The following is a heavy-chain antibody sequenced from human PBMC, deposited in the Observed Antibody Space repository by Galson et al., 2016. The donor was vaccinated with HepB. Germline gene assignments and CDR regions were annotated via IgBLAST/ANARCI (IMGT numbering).Heavy chain of an antibody. V-gene: IGHV3-23*01. D-gene: IGHD3-9*01. J-gene: IGHJ4*02. CDR2: VSGTGDTT. CDR1: AFTLDSQP. Sequence: SLRLSCAASAFTLDSQPMSWVRQAPGKGLEWVSAVSGTGDTTYADSVRGRFTISRDNSKNTLYLQMNSLRADDTAVYYCAKVNWAVASYFWGQGILVTVSS. CDR3: AKVNWAVASYF.